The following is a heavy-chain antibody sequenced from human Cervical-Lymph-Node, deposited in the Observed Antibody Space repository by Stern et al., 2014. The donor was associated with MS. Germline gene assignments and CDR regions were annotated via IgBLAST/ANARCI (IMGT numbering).Heavy chain of an antibody. J-gene: IGHJ4*02. CDR1: GLNFSNYG. D-gene: IGHD5-18*01. V-gene: IGHV3-30*18. Sequence: VQLVESGGGAVQPGTSLRLSCVVSGLNFSNYGMHGVRRAPGKGLEGIAVISYDGRNKFYADSVMGRFTISRDNSKNTLWLQMNSLKVEDTALYYCAKLAQLTYYFDFWGQGTLVTVSS. CDR2: ISYDGRNK. CDR3: AKLAQLTYYFDF.